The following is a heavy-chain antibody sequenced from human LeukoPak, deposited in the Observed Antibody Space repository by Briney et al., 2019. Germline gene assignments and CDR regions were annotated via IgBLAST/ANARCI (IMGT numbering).Heavy chain of an antibody. V-gene: IGHV3-23*01. J-gene: IGHJ3*02. CDR3: AWAEQWLVPGI. CDR2: ISGSGGST. Sequence: GGSLRLSCAASGFTFSSYAMSWVRQSPGKGLEWVSAISGSGGSTYYADSVKGRFTISRDNSKNTLYLQMNSLRAEDTAVYYCAWAEQWLVPGIWGQGTMVTVSS. D-gene: IGHD6-19*01. CDR1: GFTFSSYA.